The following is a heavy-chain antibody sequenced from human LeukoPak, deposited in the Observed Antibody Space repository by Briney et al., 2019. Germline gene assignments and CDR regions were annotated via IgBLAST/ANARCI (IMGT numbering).Heavy chain of an antibody. Sequence: SQTLSLTCTVSGGSISSGSYYWSWIRQPAGKGLEWIGRIYTSGSTNYNPSLKSRVTISVDTSKNQFSLKLSSVTAADTAVYYCARHPGSYSRYFDYWGQGTLVTVSS. CDR1: GGSISSGSYY. J-gene: IGHJ4*02. CDR2: IYTSGST. CDR3: ARHPGSYSRYFDY. D-gene: IGHD1-26*01. V-gene: IGHV4-61*02.